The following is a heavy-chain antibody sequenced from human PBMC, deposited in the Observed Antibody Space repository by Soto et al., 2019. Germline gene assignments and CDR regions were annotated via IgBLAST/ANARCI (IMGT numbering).Heavy chain of an antibody. CDR3: ARDRSYGDPNWFDP. CDR2: MSYDGSNT. Sequence: QVQLVESGGGVVQPGGSLKLSCAASGFTFSSYTMHWVRQAPGKGLEWVAVMSYDGSNTNYADSVKGRFNISRDTSTNTLNLQMNSLRPDDTAIYYCARDRSYGDPNWFDPWGQGTLVTVSS. CDR1: GFTFSSYT. V-gene: IGHV3-30-3*01. D-gene: IGHD4-17*01. J-gene: IGHJ5*02.